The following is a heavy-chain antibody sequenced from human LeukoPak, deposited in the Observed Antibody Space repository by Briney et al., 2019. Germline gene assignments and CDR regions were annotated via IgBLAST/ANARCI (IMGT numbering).Heavy chain of an antibody. V-gene: IGHV1-18*01. CDR2: ISVYNGNT. J-gene: IGHJ6*03. CDR3: ARTPPYGSGSYRYRDYYYYMDV. D-gene: IGHD3-10*01. Sequence: GASVKVSCKASGYPFYTYGISWVRQAPGQGLEWMGWISVYNGNTNYAQKLQGRVTMTTDTSASTAYMELRSLRSDDTAVYYCARTPPYGSGSYRYRDYYYYMDVWGKGTTVTISS. CDR1: GYPFYTYG.